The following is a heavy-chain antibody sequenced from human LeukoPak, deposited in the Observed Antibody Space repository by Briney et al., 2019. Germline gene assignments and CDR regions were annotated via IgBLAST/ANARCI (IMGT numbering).Heavy chain of an antibody. V-gene: IGHV3-23*01. J-gene: IGHJ4*02. CDR2: ISGSGGST. Sequence: PGGSLRLSCAASGFTVSSYARSWVRQALGKGLEWGSAISGSGGSTYYADSVKGRFTISRDNSKNTLYLQMNSLRAEDTAVYYCAKDQRGEMSSTTSPGEDYWGQGTLVTVSS. D-gene: IGHD2-2*01. CDR3: AKDQRGEMSSTTSPGEDY. CDR1: GFTVSSYA.